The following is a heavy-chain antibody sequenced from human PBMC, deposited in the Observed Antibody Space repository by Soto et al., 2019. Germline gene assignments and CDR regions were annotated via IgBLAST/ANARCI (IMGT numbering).Heavy chain of an antibody. D-gene: IGHD2-2*01. Sequence: SETLSLTCAVYGGSFSGYYWSWIRQPPGKGLEWIGEINHSGSTNYNPSLKSRVTISVDTSKNQFSLKLSSVTAADTAVYYCASYQLPLRYFDYWGQGTLVTVSS. CDR2: INHSGST. CDR1: GGSFSGYY. V-gene: IGHV4-34*01. J-gene: IGHJ4*02. CDR3: ASYQLPLRYFDY.